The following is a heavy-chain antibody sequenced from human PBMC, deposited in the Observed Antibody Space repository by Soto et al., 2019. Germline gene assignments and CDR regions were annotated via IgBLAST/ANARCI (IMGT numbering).Heavy chain of an antibody. D-gene: IGHD3-3*01. CDR2: FSGVGGRT. Sequence: GGSLRLSCAASGFTFSSYAMSWVRQAPGKGLEWVSAFSGVGGRTYYADSVKGRFTISRDNSKNTLYLQMNSLRAEDTAVYYCERGDFWSGDSSNFDYWGQGTLVTVSS. CDR1: GFTFSSYA. V-gene: IGHV3-23*01. J-gene: IGHJ4*01. CDR3: ERGDFWSGDSSNFDY.